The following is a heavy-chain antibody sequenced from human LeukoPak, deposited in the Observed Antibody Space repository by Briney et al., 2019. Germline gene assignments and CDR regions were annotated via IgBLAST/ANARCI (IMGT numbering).Heavy chain of an antibody. CDR3: ARSGDGYNFDY. CDR1: GASIISGSNY. Sequence: PSETLSLTCTVSGASIISGSNYRTWIRQHPGKGLEWIGCSYSSGTTYYNPSLKSRITISLDTSNNQFFLKLTSVTAADTAMYYCARSGDGYNFDYWGQGALVTVSS. J-gene: IGHJ4*02. V-gene: IGHV4-31*03. CDR2: SYSSGTT. D-gene: IGHD5-24*01.